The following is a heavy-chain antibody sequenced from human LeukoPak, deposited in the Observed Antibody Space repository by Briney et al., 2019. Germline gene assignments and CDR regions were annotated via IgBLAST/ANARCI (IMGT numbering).Heavy chain of an antibody. CDR1: GSTFRNYA. V-gene: IGHV3-23*01. Sequence: GGSLRLSCAASGSTFRNYAMTWVRQAPGKGLQWVSSISGGGVNTYYADSVKGRFTISRDNSRNALYLQMNSLRPEDTAKYYCAKALTAGYDRAYVDYWGQGTLVTVS. D-gene: IGHD3-3*01. J-gene: IGHJ4*02. CDR2: ISGGGVNT. CDR3: AKALTAGYDRAYVDY.